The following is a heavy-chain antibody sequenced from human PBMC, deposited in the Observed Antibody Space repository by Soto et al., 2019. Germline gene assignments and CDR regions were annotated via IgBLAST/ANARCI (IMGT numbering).Heavy chain of an antibody. Sequence: LVESGGALVYPGGSLRLSCIASGFSFSDYSMNWVRQAPGKGLPWVSYISSSSDKTYYADSVKGRFTVSRDNAKNALFLEMNSLRDDDTATYYCARLPKGSLVTAWGQGTRVTVSS. V-gene: IGHV3-48*02. D-gene: IGHD2-21*02. CDR1: GFSFSDYS. CDR2: ISSSSDKT. J-gene: IGHJ4*02. CDR3: ARLPKGSLVTA.